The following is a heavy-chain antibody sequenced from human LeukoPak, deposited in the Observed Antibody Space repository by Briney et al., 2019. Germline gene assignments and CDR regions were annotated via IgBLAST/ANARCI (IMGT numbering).Heavy chain of an antibody. D-gene: IGHD2-2*01. V-gene: IGHV1-8*01. Sequence: GPVKVSCKASGYTFTSYDINWVRQATGQGLEWMGWMNPNSGNTGYAQKFQGRVTMTRNTSISTAYMELRSLRSDDTAVYYCARTSQLRSYYYYMDVWGRGTTVTISS. CDR3: ARTSQLRSYYYYMDV. CDR2: MNPNSGNT. CDR1: GYTFTSYD. J-gene: IGHJ6*03.